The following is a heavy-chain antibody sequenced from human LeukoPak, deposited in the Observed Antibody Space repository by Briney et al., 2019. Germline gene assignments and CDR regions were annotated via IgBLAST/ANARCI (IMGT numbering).Heavy chain of an antibody. CDR3: ATTMVRGVAWFDP. CDR1: GGSVSSTHY. V-gene: IGHV4-39*07. CDR2: IYYGGST. J-gene: IGHJ5*02. Sequence: TSETLSLTCTVSGGSVSSTHYWGWIRQPPGKGLEWIGSIYYGGSTYYNASLRSRVTTSVDTSKNQFSLKLNSVTAADTAVYYCATTMVRGVAWFDPWGQGTLVTVSS. D-gene: IGHD3-10*01.